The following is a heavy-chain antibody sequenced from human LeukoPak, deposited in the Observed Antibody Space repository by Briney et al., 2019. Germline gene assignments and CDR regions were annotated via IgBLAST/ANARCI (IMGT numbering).Heavy chain of an antibody. V-gene: IGHV3-48*01. CDR3: ARKSGSSGYPFDY. CDR2: ITSSSSTM. Sequence: GGSLRLSCAASGFSFSSHSMNWVRQAPGKGLEWVSYITSSSSTMYYADAVKGRFAISRDNAKNSLYLQMNSLRAEDTAVYCCARKSGSSGYPFDYWGQGTLVTVSS. CDR1: GFSFSSHS. J-gene: IGHJ4*02. D-gene: IGHD3-22*01.